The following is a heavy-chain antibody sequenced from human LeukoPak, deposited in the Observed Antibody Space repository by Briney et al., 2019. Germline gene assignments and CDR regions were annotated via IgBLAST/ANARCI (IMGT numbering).Heavy chain of an antibody. CDR1: GYTFHTYY. V-gene: IGHV1-46*02. CDR3: ARGVGVYSSGGSAFDI. Sequence: ASVKVSCKASGYTFHTYYMHWVRQAPGQGLEWIGLINPSAGSTIYLQRFQGRITMTRDTSTTTVYMELSSLRSEDTAVYYCARGVGVYSSGGSAFDIWGQGTMVTVSS. J-gene: IGHJ3*02. D-gene: IGHD5-18*01. CDR2: INPSAGST.